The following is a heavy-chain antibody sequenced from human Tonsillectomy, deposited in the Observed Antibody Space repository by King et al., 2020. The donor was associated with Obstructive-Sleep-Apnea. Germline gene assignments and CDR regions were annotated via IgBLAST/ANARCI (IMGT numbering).Heavy chain of an antibody. Sequence: QLQESGPGLVKSSQTLSFTCTVSGGPISSGDHYWSWIRQHPGKGLEWIGYIYYSGSTNYNPSLKSRVTLSVDTSKNQFSLKLSSVTAADTAVYYCARAPMVRGIIRWFDPWGQGTLVTVSS. CDR1: GGPISSGDHY. CDR2: IYYSGST. D-gene: IGHD3-10*01. V-gene: IGHV4-31*03. CDR3: ARAPMVRGIIRWFDP. J-gene: IGHJ5*02.